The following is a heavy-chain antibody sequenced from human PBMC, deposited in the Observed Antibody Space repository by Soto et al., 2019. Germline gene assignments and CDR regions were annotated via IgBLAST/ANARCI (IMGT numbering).Heavy chain of an antibody. Sequence: GGSLRLSCAASGFTFSSYAMHWVRQAPGKGLEWVAVISYDGINKYYADSVKGRLTISRDTSKNTRYLQMNRLRGEDTAHYYCPRELLNCNDPRRFFDPWGQGTLVTVSS. D-gene: IGHD1-1*01. CDR2: ISYDGINK. CDR1: GFTFSSYA. CDR3: PRELLNCNDPRRFFDP. V-gene: IGHV3-30-3*01. J-gene: IGHJ5*02.